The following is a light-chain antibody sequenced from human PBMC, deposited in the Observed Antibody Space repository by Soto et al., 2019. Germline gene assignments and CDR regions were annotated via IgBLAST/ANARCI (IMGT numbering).Light chain of an antibody. Sequence: DIQMTQSPSTLSASVGDRVTITCRASQSIGSSLAWYQQKPGKGPILLIYDASTLESGVPSRFSGSGFGTEFALTISSLQPDDFATFYWQQYTSYGTFGQGTQLEIK. CDR2: DAS. CDR3: QQYTSYGT. J-gene: IGKJ2*01. CDR1: QSIGSS. V-gene: IGKV1-5*01.